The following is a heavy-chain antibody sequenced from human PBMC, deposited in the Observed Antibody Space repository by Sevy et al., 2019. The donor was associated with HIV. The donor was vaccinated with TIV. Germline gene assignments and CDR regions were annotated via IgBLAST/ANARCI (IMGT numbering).Heavy chain of an antibody. Sequence: GGSLRLSCAASGFTFSSYSMNWVRQAPGKGLEWVSSISSSSSYIYYADSVKGRFTISRDNAKNSLYLQMNSLRAEDTAVYYCAREPTEDYYYYGMDVLGQGTAVTVSS. CDR1: GFTFSSYS. J-gene: IGHJ6*02. CDR3: AREPTEDYYYYGMDV. D-gene: IGHD7-27*01. CDR2: ISSSSSYI. V-gene: IGHV3-21*01.